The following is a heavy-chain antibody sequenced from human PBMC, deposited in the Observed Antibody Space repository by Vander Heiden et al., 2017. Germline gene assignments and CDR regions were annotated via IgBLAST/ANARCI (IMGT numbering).Heavy chain of an antibody. D-gene: IGHD5-18*01. V-gene: IGHV3-48*02. J-gene: IGHJ4*02. Sequence: EVQWVESGGGLVQLGGSLRLSCAASGFAFSSYRMNWVRQAPGEGLEWVSHIAYNGDRIFYADSVKDRFTISRDNAKNSLYLQMNSLRDEDTAVYYCARDSGKGYSKDYWGQGTLVTVSS. CDR3: ARDSGKGYSKDY. CDR1: GFAFSSYR. CDR2: IAYNGDRI.